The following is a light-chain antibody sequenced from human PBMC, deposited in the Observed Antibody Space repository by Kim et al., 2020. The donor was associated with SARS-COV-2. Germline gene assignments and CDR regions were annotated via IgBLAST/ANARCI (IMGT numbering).Light chain of an antibody. CDR1: QSVVSSH. Sequence: SPGERAPLSCRASQSVVSSHLAWYQHKRGQAPRLLIHETSIRAAGIPDRFSGSGSGTVFTLTISRLEPEDFALYYCQQYGRSPITFGQGTRLEIK. CDR3: QQYGRSPIT. CDR2: ETS. J-gene: IGKJ5*01. V-gene: IGKV3-20*01.